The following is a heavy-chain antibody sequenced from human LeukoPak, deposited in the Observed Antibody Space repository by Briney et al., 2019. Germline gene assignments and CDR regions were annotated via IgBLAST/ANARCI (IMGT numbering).Heavy chain of an antibody. D-gene: IGHD5-18*01. Sequence: GGSLRLSCAASGLIVSNNYMNWVRQAPGKGLEWVSALYIGGNTYYADSVRGRFTISRDNSKNTLYLQMNSLRAEDTAIYYCTTTAGYNYGQYWGQGTLVTISS. J-gene: IGHJ4*02. CDR2: LYIGGNT. CDR3: TTTAGYNYGQY. CDR1: GLIVSNNY. V-gene: IGHV3-53*01.